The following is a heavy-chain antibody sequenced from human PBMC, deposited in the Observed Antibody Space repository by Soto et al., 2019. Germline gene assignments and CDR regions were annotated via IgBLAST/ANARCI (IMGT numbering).Heavy chain of an antibody. D-gene: IGHD3-10*01. Sequence: GSLRLSCTASGFSFSSYDMHWVRQAPGEGLEWVSAMSFDGSYKHYADSVKGRFTISRDNSENTLYLQMNGLRPEDTAVYFCARGMIRGVVYYGVEVWGQGTTVTSP. CDR3: ARGMIRGVVYYGVEV. CDR1: GFSFSSYD. J-gene: IGHJ6*02. CDR2: MSFDGSYK. V-gene: IGHV3-30*03.